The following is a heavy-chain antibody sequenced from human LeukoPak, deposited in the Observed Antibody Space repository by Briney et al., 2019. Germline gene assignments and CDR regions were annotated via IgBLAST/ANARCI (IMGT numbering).Heavy chain of an antibody. CDR3: AREITSGDYSDY. Sequence: SETLSLTCTVSGGSISSSGYYWGWIRQPPGKGLEWIGSIYYSGSTYYNPSLKSRVTISVDTSKNQFSLKLSSVTAADTAVYYCAREITSGDYSDYWGQGTLVTVSS. D-gene: IGHD3-16*01. CDR1: GGSISSSGYY. CDR2: IYYSGST. V-gene: IGHV4-39*02. J-gene: IGHJ4*02.